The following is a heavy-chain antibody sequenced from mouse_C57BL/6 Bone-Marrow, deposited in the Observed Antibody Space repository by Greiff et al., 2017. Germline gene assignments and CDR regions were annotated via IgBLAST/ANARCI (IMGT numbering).Heavy chain of an antibody. Sequence: QVHVKQSGAELARPGASVKLSCKASGYTFTSYGISWVKQRTGQGLEWIGEIYPRSGNTYYTEKFKGKATLTADKSSSTAYMELRSLTSEDSAVYFCAREWYDWYFDVWGTGTTVTVSS. CDR1: GYTFTSYG. D-gene: IGHD2-1*01. J-gene: IGHJ1*03. V-gene: IGHV1-81*01. CDR2: IYPRSGNT. CDR3: AREWYDWYFDV.